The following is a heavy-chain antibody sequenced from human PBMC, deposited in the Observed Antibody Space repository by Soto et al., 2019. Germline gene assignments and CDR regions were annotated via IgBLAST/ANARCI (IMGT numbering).Heavy chain of an antibody. D-gene: IGHD1-26*01. V-gene: IGHV3-30*03. CDR1: GFTFSSYG. Sequence: GGSLRLSCAASGFTFSSYGMHWVRQAPGKGLEWVAVISYDGSNKYYADSVKGRFTISRDNSKNTLYLQMNSLRAEDTAVYYCAMGGDYYCYGMDVWGQGTTVTVSS. CDR2: ISYDGSNK. J-gene: IGHJ6*02. CDR3: AMGGDYYCYGMDV.